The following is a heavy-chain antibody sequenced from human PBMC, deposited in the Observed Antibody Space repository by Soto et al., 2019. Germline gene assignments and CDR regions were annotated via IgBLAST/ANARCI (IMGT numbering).Heavy chain of an antibody. CDR1: GGTFSSYA. CDR2: IIPIFGTA. D-gene: IGHD1-26*01. Sequence: QVQLVQSGAEVKKPGSSVKVSCKGSGGTFSSYAISCVRQAPGQGLEWMGGIIPIFGTANYAQKFQGRVTITADESTSTAYMELSSLRSEDTAVYYCARDGRDGIVGATGYFDYWGQGTLVTVSS. V-gene: IGHV1-69*01. J-gene: IGHJ4*02. CDR3: ARDGRDGIVGATGYFDY.